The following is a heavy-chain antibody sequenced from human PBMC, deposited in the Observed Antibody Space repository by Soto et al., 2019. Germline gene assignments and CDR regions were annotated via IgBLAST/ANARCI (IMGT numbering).Heavy chain of an antibody. CDR1: GYTFTGYY. J-gene: IGHJ4*02. Sequence: ASVKVSCKASGYTFTGYYMHWVRQAPGQGLEWMGWINPNSGGTNYAQKFQGRVTMTRDTSISTAYMELSRLRSDDTAVYYCARDNWTAVSVGVSWGQGTLVTVSS. V-gene: IGHV1-2*02. CDR2: INPNSGGT. D-gene: IGHD1-20*01. CDR3: ARDNWTAVSVGVS.